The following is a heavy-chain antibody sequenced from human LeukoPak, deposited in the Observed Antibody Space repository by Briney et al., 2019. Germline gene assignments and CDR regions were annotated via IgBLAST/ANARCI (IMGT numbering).Heavy chain of an antibody. CDR2: ISSSGSTI. V-gene: IGHV3-48*03. J-gene: IGHJ4*02. Sequence: WGSLRLSCAASGFTFSSYEMNWVRQAPGKGLEWVSYISSSGSTIYYADSVKGRFTISRDNSKNTLYLQMNSLRAEDTAVYYCAKENNYDFWSGYLFDYWGQGTLVTVSS. CDR1: GFTFSSYE. CDR3: AKENNYDFWSGYLFDY. D-gene: IGHD3-3*01.